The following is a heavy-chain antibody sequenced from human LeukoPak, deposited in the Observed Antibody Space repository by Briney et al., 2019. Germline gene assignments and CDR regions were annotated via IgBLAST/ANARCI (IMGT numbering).Heavy chain of an antibody. Sequence: ASVKVSCKASGYTFTSYDINWVRQATGQGLEWMGWMNPNSGNTGYAQKFQGRVTMTRNTSISTAYMELSSLRSEDTAVYYCARGRKLRITMIVVVTRGYWFDPWGQGTLVTVSS. D-gene: IGHD3-22*01. CDR2: MNPNSGNT. J-gene: IGHJ5*02. CDR3: ARGRKLRITMIVVVTRGYWFDP. V-gene: IGHV1-8*01. CDR1: GYTFTSYD.